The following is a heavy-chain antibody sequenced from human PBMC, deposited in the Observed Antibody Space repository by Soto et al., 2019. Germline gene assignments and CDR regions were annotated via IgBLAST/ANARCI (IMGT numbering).Heavy chain of an antibody. V-gene: IGHV1-69*13. D-gene: IGHD2-21*02. Sequence: ASVKVSCKASGGTFSSYAISWVRQAPGQGLEWMGGIIPIFGTANYAQKFQGRVTITADESTSTAYMELSSLRSEDTAVYYCAVAYCGGDCYLGYYGMDVWGQGTTVTVSS. CDR2: IIPIFGTA. CDR3: AVAYCGGDCYLGYYGMDV. CDR1: GGTFSSYA. J-gene: IGHJ6*02.